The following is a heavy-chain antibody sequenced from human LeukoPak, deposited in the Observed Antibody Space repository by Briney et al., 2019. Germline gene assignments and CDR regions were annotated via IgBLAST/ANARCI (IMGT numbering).Heavy chain of an antibody. CDR1: GYTFTSYG. D-gene: IGHD3-10*01. Sequence: ASVKVSCKASGYTFTSYGISWVRQAPGQGLEWMGWISAYNGNTNYAQKLQGRVTMTTDTSTSTDYMELRSLRSDDTAVYYCAKDLTGSGSYINYWGQGTLVTVSS. V-gene: IGHV1-18*01. CDR3: AKDLTGSGSYINY. CDR2: ISAYNGNT. J-gene: IGHJ4*02.